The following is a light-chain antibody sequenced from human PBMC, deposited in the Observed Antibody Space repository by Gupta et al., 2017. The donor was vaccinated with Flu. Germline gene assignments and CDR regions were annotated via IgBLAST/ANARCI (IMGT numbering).Light chain of an antibody. CDR2: RVA. CDR3: MQYAHWPHT. Sequence: ISCRSSQSLVHSNGNTHLDWFQQRPGQSPWRLIYRVANRDSGVPDRFSGSGSGTDFTLKISRVEAEDIGLYYCMQYAHWPHTFGQGTKLEIK. CDR1: QSLVHSNGNTH. J-gene: IGKJ2*01. V-gene: IGKV2-30*02.